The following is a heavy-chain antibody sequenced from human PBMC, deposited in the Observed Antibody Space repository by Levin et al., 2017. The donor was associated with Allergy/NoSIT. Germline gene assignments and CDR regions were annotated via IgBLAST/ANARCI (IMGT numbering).Heavy chain of an antibody. CDR3: ATRGSGRSLDS. CDR1: GITVGNNY. V-gene: IGHV3-53*01. J-gene: IGHJ4*02. D-gene: IGHD3-10*01. Sequence: GGSLRLSCTASGITVGNNYMCWVRQAPGKGLEWVSLIYSGGSTHYADSVEGRFTISRDSSKNTLYLQMNRLRAEDTAMYYCATRGSGRSLDSGGQGTLVTVSS. CDR2: IYSGGST.